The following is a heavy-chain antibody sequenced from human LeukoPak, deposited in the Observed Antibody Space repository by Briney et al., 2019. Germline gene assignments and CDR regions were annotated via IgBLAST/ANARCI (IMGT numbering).Heavy chain of an antibody. V-gene: IGHV1-69*04. J-gene: IGHJ5*02. CDR3: ARVQQLVPWFDP. Sequence: VASVKVSCKASGGTFSSYAISWVRQAPGQGLEWMGRIIPILGIANYAQKFQGRVTITADKSTSTAYMELSSLRSEDTAVYYCARVQQLVPWFDPWGQGTLVTVSS. D-gene: IGHD6-13*01. CDR1: GGTFSSYA. CDR2: IIPILGIA.